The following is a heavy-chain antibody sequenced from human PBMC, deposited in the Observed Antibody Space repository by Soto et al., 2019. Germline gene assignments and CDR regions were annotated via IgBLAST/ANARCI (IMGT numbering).Heavy chain of an antibody. CDR1: GFTFSSYG. Sequence: GGSLRLSCAASGFTFSSYGMHWVRQAPGKGLEWVAVIWYDGSNKYYADSVKGRFTISRDNSKNTLYLQMNSLRAEDTAVYYCARDSSGYYLFNWFDPWGQGTMVTVSS. V-gene: IGHV3-33*01. CDR2: IWYDGSNK. D-gene: IGHD3-22*01. J-gene: IGHJ5*02. CDR3: ARDSSGYYLFNWFDP.